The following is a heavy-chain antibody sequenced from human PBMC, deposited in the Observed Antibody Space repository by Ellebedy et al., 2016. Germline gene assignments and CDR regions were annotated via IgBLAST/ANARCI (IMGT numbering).Heavy chain of an antibody. CDR1: GGSISTYY. J-gene: IGHJ6*02. V-gene: IGHV4-59*12. D-gene: IGHD5-12*01. CDR2: IYYSGST. CDR3: ARGCREEWLRYYYYYYGMDV. Sequence: SETLSLTCTVSGGSISTYYWSWIRQPPGKGLEWIGYIYYSGSTNYNPSLKSRVTISVDTSKNQFSLKLSSVTAADTAVYYCARGCREEWLRYYYYYYGMDVWGQGTTVTVSS.